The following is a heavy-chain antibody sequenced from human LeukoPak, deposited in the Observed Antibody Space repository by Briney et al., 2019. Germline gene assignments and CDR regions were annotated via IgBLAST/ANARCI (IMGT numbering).Heavy chain of an antibody. J-gene: IGHJ6*03. CDR3: ARVRAVAGTGYYYMDV. CDR2: INHSGST. V-gene: IGHV4-34*01. D-gene: IGHD6-19*01. CDR1: GGSSSGYY. Sequence: SETLSLTCAVYGGSSSGYYWSWIRQPPGKGLEWIGEINHSGSTNYNPSLKSRVTISVDTSKNQFSLKLSSVTAADTAVYYCARVRAVAGTGYYYMDVWGKGTTVTVSS.